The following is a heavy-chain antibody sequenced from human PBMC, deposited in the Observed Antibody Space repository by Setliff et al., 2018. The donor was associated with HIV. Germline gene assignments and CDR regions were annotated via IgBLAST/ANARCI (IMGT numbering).Heavy chain of an antibody. CDR3: ARKLRPGHGMDV. J-gene: IGHJ6*02. D-gene: IGHD3-10*01. CDR1: GFTFSSYW. CDR2: INQDGSEE. V-gene: IGHV3-7*01. Sequence: PGGSLRLSCGASGFTFSSYWMTWVRQAPGKGLEWVGNINQDGSEENYVDSVKGRFTISRDNAKKSLYLQMNSLRGEDTAVYYCARKLRPGHGMDVWGQGTTVTVSS.